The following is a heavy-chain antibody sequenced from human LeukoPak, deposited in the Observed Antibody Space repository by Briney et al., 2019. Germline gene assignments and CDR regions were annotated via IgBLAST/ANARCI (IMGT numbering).Heavy chain of an antibody. CDR2: IYYSGST. V-gene: IGHV4-31*03. Sequence: SETLSLTCTVSGGSISGGGYYWSWIRQHPGKGLEWIGYIYYSGSTYYNPSLKSRVTISVDTSKNQFSLKLSSVTAADTAVYYCARVDTRSLSGYADYWGQGTLVTVSS. CDR3: ARVDTRSLSGYADY. J-gene: IGHJ4*02. CDR1: GGSISGGGYY. D-gene: IGHD3-22*01.